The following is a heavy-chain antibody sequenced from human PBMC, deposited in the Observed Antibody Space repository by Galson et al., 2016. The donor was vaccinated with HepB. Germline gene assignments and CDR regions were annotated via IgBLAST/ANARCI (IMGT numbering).Heavy chain of an antibody. CDR1: GFTFTSYA. CDR3: VKDPHSYDFWSDYYTASHDFDY. J-gene: IGHJ4*02. CDR2: ISSNGGIT. D-gene: IGHD3-3*01. V-gene: IGHV3-64D*06. Sequence: SLRLSCAASGFTFTSYAMHWVRQAPGKGLEYVSAISSNGGITYYTDSVKGRFTISRDNPKSTVYLQMSSLRAEDTAVYYCVKDPHSYDFWSDYYTASHDFDYWGQGTLVTVSS.